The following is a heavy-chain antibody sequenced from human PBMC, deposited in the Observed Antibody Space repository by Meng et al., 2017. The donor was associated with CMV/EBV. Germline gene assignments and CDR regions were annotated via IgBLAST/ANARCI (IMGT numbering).Heavy chain of an antibody. V-gene: IGHV3-23*01. CDR1: GFTFSSNA. J-gene: IGHJ4*02. CDR2: ITSGGSGT. Sequence: CATSGFTFSSNALSWVRRAPGKGLEWVSSITSGGSGTYYADSVKGRFTISRDNSENTLYLQMSSMRADDTAVYFCARRDNTNWYSLDYWGQGTLVTVSS. D-gene: IGHD7-27*01. CDR3: ARRDNTNWYSLDY.